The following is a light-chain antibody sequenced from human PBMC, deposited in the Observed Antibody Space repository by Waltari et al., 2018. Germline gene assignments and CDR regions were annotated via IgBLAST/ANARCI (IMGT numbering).Light chain of an antibody. Sequence: QSALTQPASVSGSPGQSITISCTGTSSDVGGYNYVSWYQQHPGKAPKLMIYDVSNRPSGVSNRFSGSKSGNTASLTISGLKAEDEADYYYSSYTSSSTLEVFGGGTKLTVL. CDR1: SSDVGGYNY. J-gene: IGLJ2*01. CDR3: SSYTSSSTLEV. CDR2: DVS. V-gene: IGLV2-14*03.